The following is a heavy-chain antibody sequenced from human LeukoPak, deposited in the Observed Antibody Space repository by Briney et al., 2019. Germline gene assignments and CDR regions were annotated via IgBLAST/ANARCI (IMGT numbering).Heavy chain of an antibody. D-gene: IGHD6-13*01. J-gene: IGHJ4*02. CDR1: GFTFSSYL. CDR2: INSDESTT. V-gene: IGHV3-74*01. CDR3: VRESGAAADY. Sequence: PGGSLRLSCEASGFTFSSYLMQWVRQAPGKGLVWVSRINSDESTTNYADSVKGRLTISRDNAKNTLYLQMDSLRAEDTAVYYCVRESGAAADYWGQGTLVTVSS.